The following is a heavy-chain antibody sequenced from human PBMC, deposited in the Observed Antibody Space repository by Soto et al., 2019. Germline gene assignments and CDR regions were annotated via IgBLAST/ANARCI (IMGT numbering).Heavy chain of an antibody. CDR2: IRSKAYGGTT. CDR1: GFSFGDYA. J-gene: IGHJ4*02. CDR3: TSSIVGATTTFDY. D-gene: IGHD1-26*01. Sequence: SLLLSCTASGFSFGDYAMSCVRQAPGKWLEWVGFIRSKAYGGTTEYAASVKGRFTISRDDSKSIAYLQMNSLKTEDTAVYYCTSSIVGATTTFDYWGQGTLVTVSS. V-gene: IGHV3-49*04.